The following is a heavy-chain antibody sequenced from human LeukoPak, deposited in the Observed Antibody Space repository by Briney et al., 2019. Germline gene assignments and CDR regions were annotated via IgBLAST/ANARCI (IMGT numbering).Heavy chain of an antibody. Sequence: GGSLRLSCAASGFTLSSYWMHWVRQAPGKGLVWVSRINSDGSSTSYADSVKGRFTISRGNSKNTLYLQMNSLRAEDTAVYYCALSSSWYGGFFDYWGQGTLVTVSS. J-gene: IGHJ4*02. D-gene: IGHD6-13*01. V-gene: IGHV3-74*01. CDR2: INSDGSST. CDR1: GFTLSSYW. CDR3: ALSSSWYGGFFDY.